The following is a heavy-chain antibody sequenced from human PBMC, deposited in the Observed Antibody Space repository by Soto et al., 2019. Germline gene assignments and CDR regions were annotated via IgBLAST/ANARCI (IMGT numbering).Heavy chain of an antibody. CDR2: ISYDGSNK. CDR1: GFTFSSYA. V-gene: IGHV3-30-3*01. J-gene: IGHJ6*02. CDR3: ARDKFVVGGVGGATEVYYYYGMDV. D-gene: IGHD2-15*01. Sequence: GGSLRLSCAASGFTFSSYAMHWVRQAPGKGLEWVAVISYDGSNKYYADSVKGRFTISRDNSKNTLYLQMNSLRAEDTAVYYCARDKFVVGGVGGATEVYYYYGMDVWGQGTTVTVSS.